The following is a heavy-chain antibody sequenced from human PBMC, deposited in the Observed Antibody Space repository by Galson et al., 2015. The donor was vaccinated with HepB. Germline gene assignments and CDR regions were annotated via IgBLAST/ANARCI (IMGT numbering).Heavy chain of an antibody. CDR3: ARESIAVAAYFQH. CDR2: IWYDGSNK. J-gene: IGHJ1*01. CDR1: GFTFSSYG. V-gene: IGHV3-33*08. Sequence: SLRLSCAASGFTFSSYGMHWVRQAPGKGLEWVAVIWYDGSNKYYADSVKGRFTISRDNSKNTLYLQMNSLRAEDTAVYYCARESIAVAAYFQHWGQGTLVTVSS. D-gene: IGHD6-19*01.